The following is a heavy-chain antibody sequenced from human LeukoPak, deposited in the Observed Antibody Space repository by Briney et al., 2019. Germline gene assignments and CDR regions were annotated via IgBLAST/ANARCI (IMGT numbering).Heavy chain of an antibody. J-gene: IGHJ6*03. Sequence: GASVKVSCKASGYTFTSYGISWVRQAPGQGLEWMGWISAYNGNTNYAQKLQGRVTMTTDTSTSTAYRELRSLRSDDTAVYYCARGYSYGYWGLKHHHYYYYMDVWGKRTTVTASS. D-gene: IGHD5-18*01. CDR2: ISAYNGNT. V-gene: IGHV1-18*01. CDR1: GYTFTSYG. CDR3: ARGYSYGYWGLKHHHYYYYMDV.